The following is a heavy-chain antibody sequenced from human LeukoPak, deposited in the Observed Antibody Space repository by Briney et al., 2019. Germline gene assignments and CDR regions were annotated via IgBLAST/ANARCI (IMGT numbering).Heavy chain of an antibody. V-gene: IGHV3-48*01. Sequence: GGSLRLSCAASGFSFSSHSMNWVRQAPGKGLEWVSYISTSNTIYYADSVKGRFTVSRDNAKNSLFLQMNSLRAEDTAVYYCARGIGGYWGQGTLVTVSS. CDR3: ARGIGGY. CDR1: GFSFSSHS. J-gene: IGHJ4*02. CDR2: ISTSNTI.